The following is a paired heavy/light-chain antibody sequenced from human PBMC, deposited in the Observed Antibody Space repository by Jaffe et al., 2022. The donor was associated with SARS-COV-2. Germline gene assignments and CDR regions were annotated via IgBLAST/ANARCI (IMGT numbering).Light chain of an antibody. CDR3: SSYTSSSLYV. J-gene: IGLJ1*01. CDR2: EVS. Sequence: QSALTQPPSVSGSPGQSVTISCTGTSSDVGSYNRVSWYQQPPGTAPKLMIYEVSNRPSGVPDRFSGSKSGNTASLTISGLRAEDETDYYCSSYTSSSLYVFGTGTRVTVL. CDR1: SSDVGSYNR. V-gene: IGLV2-18*02.
Heavy chain of an antibody. CDR1: GFTFSNYA. CDR3: ARSISGGGTLGDC. D-gene: IGHD2-15*01. CDR2: VSSGSHYI. Sequence: EVQLVESGGGLVTPGVSLRLSCAASGFTFSNYAMNWVRQAPGKGLEWVSSVSSGSHYIYYADSVKGRFTISRDNAKNSLYLQMNSLRAEDTAVYYCARSISGGGTLGDCWGQGTLVTVSS. V-gene: IGHV3-21*01. J-gene: IGHJ4*02.